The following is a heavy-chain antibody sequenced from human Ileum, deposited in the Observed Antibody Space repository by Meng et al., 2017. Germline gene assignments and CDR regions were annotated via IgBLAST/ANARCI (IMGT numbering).Heavy chain of an antibody. J-gene: IGHJ4*02. CDR1: GYSLTGYW. Sequence: GESLKISCQSSGYSLTGYWINWVRQAPGKGLEWVSSIDSSSSYIYYADSMKGRFTISRDNAQNSLYLQMDSLRAEDTAVYYCARGGTGPGRYDSWGQGTLVTVSS. CDR3: ARGGTGPGRYDS. CDR2: IDSSSSYI. D-gene: IGHD3-10*01. V-gene: IGHV3-21*01.